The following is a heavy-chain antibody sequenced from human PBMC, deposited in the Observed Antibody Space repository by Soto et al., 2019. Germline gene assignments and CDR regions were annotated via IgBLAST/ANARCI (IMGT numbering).Heavy chain of an antibody. CDR3: ANDAGNNWFDP. J-gene: IGHJ5*02. CDR1: GFTFSSYG. Sequence: GGSLRLSCAASGFTFSSYGMHWVRQAPGKGLEWVAVISYDGSNKYYADSVKGRFTISRDNSKNTLYLQMNSLRAEDTAVYYCANDAGNNWFDPWGQGTLVTVSS. V-gene: IGHV3-30*18. CDR2: ISYDGSNK.